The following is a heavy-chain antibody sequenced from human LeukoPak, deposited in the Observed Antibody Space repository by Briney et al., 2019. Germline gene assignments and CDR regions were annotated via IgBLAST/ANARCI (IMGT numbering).Heavy chain of an antibody. V-gene: IGHV4-59*08. J-gene: IGHJ4*02. CDR2: ISNTGST. Sequence: SETLSLTCTVSGGSISSYYWSWIRQPPGKGLEWIGYISNTGSTMYNPSLKSRVTISLDTSKNQFSLKLSSVTAADTAVYYCARLLAYCGGDCYVLDYWGQGTLVTVSS. D-gene: IGHD2-21*02. CDR3: ARLLAYCGGDCYVLDY. CDR1: GGSISSYY.